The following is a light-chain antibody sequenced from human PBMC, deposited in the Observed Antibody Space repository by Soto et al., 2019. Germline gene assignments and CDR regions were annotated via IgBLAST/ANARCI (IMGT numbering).Light chain of an antibody. V-gene: IGLV2-14*01. CDR2: EVS. Sequence: QSVLTQPGSVSGSPGQSITISCTGTSSDVGGYNYVSRYQQHPGKAPKLMIYEVSNRPSGVSNRFSGSKSGNTASLTISGLQAEDEADYYCSSYTSSSTSPYVFGTGTKVTVL. CDR3: SSYTSSSTSPYV. CDR1: SSDVGGYNY. J-gene: IGLJ1*01.